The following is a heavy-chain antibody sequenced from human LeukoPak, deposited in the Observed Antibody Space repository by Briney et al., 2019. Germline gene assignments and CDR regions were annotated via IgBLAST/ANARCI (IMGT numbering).Heavy chain of an antibody. CDR2: IFRSGSTT. Sequence: PGGSLRLSCAASGLTFSSYAMSWVRQAPGWGLEWVSAIFRSGSTTYYADSVKGRFTISRDNAKNSLYLQMNSLRDEDTAVYYCARDVHSSWHPSPYYFDYWGQGTLVTVSS. CDR3: ARDVHSSWHPSPYYFDY. D-gene: IGHD6-13*01. V-gene: IGHV3-23*01. CDR1: GLTFSSYA. J-gene: IGHJ4*02.